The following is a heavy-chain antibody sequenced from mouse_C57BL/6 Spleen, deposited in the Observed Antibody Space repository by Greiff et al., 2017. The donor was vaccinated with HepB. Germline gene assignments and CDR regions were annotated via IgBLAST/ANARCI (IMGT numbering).Heavy chain of an antibody. V-gene: IGHV1-50*01. CDR3: ARRRGNYPMDY. Sequence: QVQLQQPGAELVKPGASVKLSCKASGYTFTSYWMQWVKQRPGQGLEWIGEIDPSDSYTNYNQKFKGKATLTVDTSSSTAYMQLSSLTSEDSAVYYFARRRGNYPMDYWGQGTSVTVSS. D-gene: IGHD2-1*01. J-gene: IGHJ4*01. CDR2: IDPSDSYT. CDR1: GYTFTSYW.